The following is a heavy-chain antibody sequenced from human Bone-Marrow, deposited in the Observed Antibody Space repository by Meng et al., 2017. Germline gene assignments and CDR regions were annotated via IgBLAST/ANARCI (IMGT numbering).Heavy chain of an antibody. CDR3: ARGGSPGYGDYDY. D-gene: IGHD4-17*01. V-gene: IGHV1-69*06. CDR2: IIRIFGTA. CDR1: GGTFSSDA. Sequence: GRLVQAGVEVTKPGSVVKVSSKVSGGTFSSDAISWVRQAPGQGLEWMGGIIRIFGTANYAQKFQGRVTITADKSTSTAYMELSSLRSEDTAVYYCARGGSPGYGDYDYWGQGTLVTVSS. J-gene: IGHJ4*02.